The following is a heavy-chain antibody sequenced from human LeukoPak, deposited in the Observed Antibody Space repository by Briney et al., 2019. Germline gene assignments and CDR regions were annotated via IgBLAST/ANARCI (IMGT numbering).Heavy chain of an antibody. CDR2: FDPEDGET. J-gene: IGHJ2*01. CDR1: GYTLTELS. CDR3: VTGYWEFRYFDL. V-gene: IGHV1-24*01. D-gene: IGHD3-10*01. Sequence: ASETVSCKVSGYTLTELSMHWLRQAPGKGLEWMGGFDPEDGETIYGQKSQGRGTMTEDTSTDTAYMELSILRPEDTAVYYCVTGYWEFRYFDLWGRGTLVTVSS.